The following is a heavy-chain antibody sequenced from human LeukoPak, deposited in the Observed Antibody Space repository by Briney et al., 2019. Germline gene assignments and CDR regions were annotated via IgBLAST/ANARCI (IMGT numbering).Heavy chain of an antibody. J-gene: IGHJ4*02. Sequence: SDTLSLTCTLWGGSISSYYWSWLRDPPGKALECLAYLFYIGSTDYNPSLESRVTISVDTSKNQFSLKLRSVTAADTAVYYCATVAVIRGVTYFDYWGQGTLVSVSS. D-gene: IGHD3-10*01. CDR2: LFYIGST. CDR1: GGSISSYY. CDR3: ATVAVIRGVTYFDY. V-gene: IGHV4-59*07.